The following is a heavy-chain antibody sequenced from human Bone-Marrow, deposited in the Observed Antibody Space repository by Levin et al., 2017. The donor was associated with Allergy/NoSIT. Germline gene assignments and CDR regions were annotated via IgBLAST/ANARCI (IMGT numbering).Heavy chain of an antibody. CDR3: AKALRTLGYFDY. J-gene: IGHJ4*02. V-gene: IGHV3-30*18. Sequence: LSLTCAASGFTLSSYGMHWVRQAPGKGLEWVALISYDGNTIYYADSVKGRFTISRDNSKNTLFLQMDSLRTDDTAVYFCAKALRTLGYFDYWGQGALVTVSS. CDR1: GFTLSSYG. D-gene: IGHD7-27*01. CDR2: ISYDGNTI.